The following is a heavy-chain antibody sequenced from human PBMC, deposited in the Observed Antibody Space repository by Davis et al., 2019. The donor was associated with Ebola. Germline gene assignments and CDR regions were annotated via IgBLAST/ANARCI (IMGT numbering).Heavy chain of an antibody. V-gene: IGHV4-31*03. CDR3: ARVRTGPDGYFDY. J-gene: IGHJ4*02. CDR2: IYYSGST. Sequence: SETQSLTCTVSGGSISSGDYYWSWIRQHPGKGLEWIGHIYYSGSTYYNPSLKSRLTVSLDTSKNQFSLKLTSVTAADTAVYYCARVRTGPDGYFDYWGQGILVTVSS. CDR1: GGSISSGDYY. D-gene: IGHD1/OR15-1a*01.